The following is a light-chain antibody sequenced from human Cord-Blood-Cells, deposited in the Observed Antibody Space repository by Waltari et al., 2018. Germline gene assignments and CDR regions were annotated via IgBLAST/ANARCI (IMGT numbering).Light chain of an antibody. Sequence: QSALTQPASVSGSPGQSITISCTGTISDVGGYNYVSWYQQNPCKAPKLMIYDVSKRPSGVSNRFSGSKSGNTASLTISGLQAEDEADYYCSSYTSSSTLVFGGGTKLTVL. CDR2: DVS. V-gene: IGLV2-14*01. CDR1: ISDVGGYNY. J-gene: IGLJ3*02. CDR3: SSYTSSSTLV.